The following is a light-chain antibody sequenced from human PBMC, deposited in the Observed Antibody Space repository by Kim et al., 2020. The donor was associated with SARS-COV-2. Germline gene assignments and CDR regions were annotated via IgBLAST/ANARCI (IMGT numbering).Light chain of an antibody. CDR1: SSNIGSNT. V-gene: IGLV1-44*01. Sequence: QRVTISCSGSSSNIGSNTVSWYHQFPGTAPKLLIYSDNQRPSGVPDRFSASKSGSSASLAISGLQSDDEADYYCAAWDDSLNGRGVFGGGTKLTVL. CDR3: AAWDDSLNGRGV. CDR2: SDN. J-gene: IGLJ3*02.